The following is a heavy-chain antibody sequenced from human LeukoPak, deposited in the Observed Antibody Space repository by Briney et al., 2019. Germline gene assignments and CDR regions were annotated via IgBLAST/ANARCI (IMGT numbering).Heavy chain of an antibody. V-gene: IGHV4-38-2*01. J-gene: IGHJ4*02. CDR1: GYSISSGYY. CDR3: ARRVLRGLDY. CDR2: IYHSEST. D-gene: IGHD3-16*01. Sequence: SETLSLTCAVSGYSISSGYYWGWIRQPPGKGLEWIGSIYHSESTYYNPSLKSRVTISVDTSKNQFSLKLSSVTAADTAVYYCARRVLRGLDYWGQGTLVTVSS.